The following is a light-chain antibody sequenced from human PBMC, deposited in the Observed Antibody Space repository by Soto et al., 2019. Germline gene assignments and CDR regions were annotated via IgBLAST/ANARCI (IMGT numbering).Light chain of an antibody. Sequence: DIQMTQSPSSLSASVGDRVTITCRASQSISSYLHWYQQKPGKAPKLLIYAASNLQSGVPSRFSASGSGTDFTLTLNSLQPEDFATYYCQQRSNWPWTFGQGTKVEIK. V-gene: IGKV1-39*01. CDR2: AAS. CDR1: QSISSY. CDR3: QQRSNWPWT. J-gene: IGKJ1*01.